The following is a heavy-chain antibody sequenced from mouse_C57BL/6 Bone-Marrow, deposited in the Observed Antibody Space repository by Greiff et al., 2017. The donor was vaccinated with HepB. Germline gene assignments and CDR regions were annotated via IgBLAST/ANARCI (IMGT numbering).Heavy chain of an antibody. CDR2: IRNKANNHAT. J-gene: IGHJ2*01. CDR1: GFTFSDAW. D-gene: IGHD2-1*01. V-gene: IGHV6-6*01. Sequence: EVQLQQSGGGLVQPGGSMKLSCAASGFTFSDAWMDWVRQSPEKGLEWVAEIRNKANNHATYYAESVKGRFTISRDDSKSSVYLQMNSLRAEDTGIYYCTLYYGKGGFDYWGQGTTLTVSS. CDR3: TLYYGKGGFDY.